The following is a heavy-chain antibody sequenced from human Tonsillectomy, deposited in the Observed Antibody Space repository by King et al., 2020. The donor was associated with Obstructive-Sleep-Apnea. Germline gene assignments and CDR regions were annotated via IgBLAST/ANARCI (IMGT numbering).Heavy chain of an antibody. CDR1: GDHVSSNSAA. J-gene: IGHJ5*02. Sequence: VQLQQSGPGLVKPSQTLSLTCAISGDHVSSNSAAWNWIRQPPSRGLEWLGRTYYRSKWYNDYAVSVKGRITINPDTSKNQFSLQLHSVTPEDTAVYYCARDRGYCSTTACYEYNWFDPWGQGTLVTVSS. CDR3: ARDRGYCSTTACYEYNWFDP. CDR2: TYYRSKWYN. V-gene: IGHV6-1*01. D-gene: IGHD2-2*01.